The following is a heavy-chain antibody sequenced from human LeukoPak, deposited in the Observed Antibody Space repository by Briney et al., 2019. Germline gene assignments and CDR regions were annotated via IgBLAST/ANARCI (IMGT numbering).Heavy chain of an antibody. D-gene: IGHD2-2*01. Sequence: KPSETLSLTCTVSGGSISSSSYYWGWFRQPPGKGLEWIGSIYYSGRTYYNPSLKSRVIISVDTSKNQFSLKLSSVTAADTAVYYCAKGYCRGNSCYDDRGAFDYWGQGTLVTVSS. CDR2: IYYSGRT. CDR3: AKGYCRGNSCYDDRGAFDY. V-gene: IGHV4-39*07. J-gene: IGHJ4*02. CDR1: GGSISSSSYY.